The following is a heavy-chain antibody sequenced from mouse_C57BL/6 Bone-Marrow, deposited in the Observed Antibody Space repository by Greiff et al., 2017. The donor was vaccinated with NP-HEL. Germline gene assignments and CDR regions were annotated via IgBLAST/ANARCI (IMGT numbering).Heavy chain of an antibody. CDR1: GYTFTSYW. V-gene: IGHV1-50*01. CDR2: IDPSDSYT. J-gene: IGHJ2*01. D-gene: IGHD2-5*01. Sequence: QVQLQQPGAELVKPGASVKLSCKASGYTFTSYWMQWVKQRPGQGLEWIGEIDPSDSYTNYNQKFKGKATLTLDTSSSTAYMQLSSLTSEDSAVYYCARPYYSNRDYYFDYWGQGTTLTVSS. CDR3: ARPYYSNRDYYFDY.